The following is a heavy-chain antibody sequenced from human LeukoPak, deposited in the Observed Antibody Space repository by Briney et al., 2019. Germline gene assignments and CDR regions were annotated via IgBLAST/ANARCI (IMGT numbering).Heavy chain of an antibody. CDR1: SFTFSSYW. D-gene: IGHD3-22*01. V-gene: IGHV3-7*03. CDR2: IKEDGSKT. Sequence: GGSLRLSCAASSFTFSSYWMTWVRQAPGKGLEWVANIKEDGSKTFYVDSVKGRFTISRDNAKNSLYLQMNSLRAEDTAMYYCARRYYYDSSGYFDYWGQGTLVTVSS. CDR3: ARRYYYDSSGYFDY. J-gene: IGHJ4*02.